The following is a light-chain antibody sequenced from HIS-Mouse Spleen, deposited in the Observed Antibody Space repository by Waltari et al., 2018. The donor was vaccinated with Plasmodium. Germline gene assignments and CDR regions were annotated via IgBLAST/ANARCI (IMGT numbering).Light chain of an antibody. CDR3: CSYAGSSTYV. CDR2: EGS. J-gene: IGLJ1*01. Sequence: QSALTQPASVSGSPGQSITISCTGTSSDVVSYNLVSWYQQHPGKAPKLMIYEGSKRPSGVFNRCSGSKSANTASLTISGLQAEDDADYYCCSYAGSSTYVFGTGTKVTVL. V-gene: IGLV2-23*01. CDR1: SSDVVSYNL.